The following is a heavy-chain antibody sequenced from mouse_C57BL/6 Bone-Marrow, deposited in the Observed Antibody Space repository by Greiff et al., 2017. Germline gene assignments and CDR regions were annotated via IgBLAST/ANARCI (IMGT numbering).Heavy chain of an antibody. J-gene: IGHJ3*01. CDR1: GFNIKDDY. V-gene: IGHV14-4*01. D-gene: IGHD3-1*01. CDR3: TTGLLAY. Sequence: VQLQQSGAELVRPGASVKLSCTASGFNIKDDYMHWVKQRPEQGLEWIGWIDPENGDTEYASKFQGKATITADTASNTAYLQLSSLTSEDTAVYYCTTGLLAYWGQGTLVTVSA. CDR2: IDPENGDT.